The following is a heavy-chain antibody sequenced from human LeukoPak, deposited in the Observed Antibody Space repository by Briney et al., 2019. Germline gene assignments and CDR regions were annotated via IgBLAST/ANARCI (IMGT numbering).Heavy chain of an antibody. J-gene: IGHJ4*02. CDR2: ISSSSSYI. CDR3: AKDKILTGYYTPGDFDY. Sequence: PGGSLRLSCAASGFTFSSYSMNWVRQAPGKGLEWVSSISSSSSYIYYADSVKGRFTISRDNSKNTLYLQMNSLRAEDTAVYYCAKDKILTGYYTPGDFDYWGQGTLVTVSS. CDR1: GFTFSSYS. D-gene: IGHD3-9*01. V-gene: IGHV3-21*04.